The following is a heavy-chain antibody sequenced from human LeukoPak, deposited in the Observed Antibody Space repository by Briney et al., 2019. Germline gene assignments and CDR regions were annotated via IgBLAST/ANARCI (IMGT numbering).Heavy chain of an antibody. J-gene: IGHJ4*02. V-gene: IGHV3-30*03. D-gene: IGHD6-6*01. CDR2: ISYDGSNK. CDR3: ASSSSSSPYSPGDY. CDR1: GFTFTNYG. Sequence: PGRSLRLSCAASGFTFTNYGMHWVRQAPGKGLEWVAVISYDGSNKYYADSVKGRFTISRDNSKNTLSLQMNSLRPEDTAVYYCASSSSSSPYSPGDYWGQGTLVTVSS.